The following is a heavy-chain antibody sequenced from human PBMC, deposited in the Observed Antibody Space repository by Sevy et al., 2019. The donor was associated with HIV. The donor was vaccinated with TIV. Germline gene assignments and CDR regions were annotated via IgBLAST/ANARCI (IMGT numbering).Heavy chain of an antibody. J-gene: IGHJ4*02. V-gene: IGHV1-18*01. D-gene: IGHD2-15*01. CDR1: GYLFTSYR. CDR3: ARAYCSGGRCYSLAY. Sequence: APVKVSCKASGYLFTSYRITWVRQAPGKRLELVGWISPHNGDTNYAQRVQDRVTMITDTSTTTAYMELRILTSDDSAVYYCARAYCSGGRCYSLAYWGQGTLVTVSS. CDR2: ISPHNGDT.